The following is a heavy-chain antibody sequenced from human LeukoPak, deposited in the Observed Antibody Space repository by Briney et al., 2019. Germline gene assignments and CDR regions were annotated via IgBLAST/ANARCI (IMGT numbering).Heavy chain of an antibody. Sequence: SETLSLTCTVSGGSISSYYWSWIRQPPGKGLEWIGYIYYSGSTNYNPSLKSRVTISVDTSKNQFSLKLSSVTAADTAVYYCAREKAVVVPAAKDYYYYYMDVWGKGTTVTISS. CDR3: AREKAVVVPAAKDYYYYYMDV. CDR2: IYYSGST. V-gene: IGHV4-59*12. J-gene: IGHJ6*03. D-gene: IGHD2-2*01. CDR1: GGSISSYY.